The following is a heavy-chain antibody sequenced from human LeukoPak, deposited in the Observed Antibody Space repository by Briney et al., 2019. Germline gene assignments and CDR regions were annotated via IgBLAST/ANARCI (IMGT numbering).Heavy chain of an antibody. J-gene: IGHJ6*04. CDR2: ISSSGSTI. CDR1: GFTFSSYE. V-gene: IGHV3-48*03. CDR3: AELGITMIGGV. Sequence: WGSLRLSCAASGFTFSSYEMNWVSQAPGKGLEWVSYISSSGSTIYYADSVKGRFTISRDNAKNSLYLQMNSLRAEDTAVYYCAELGITMIGGVWGKGTTVTISS. D-gene: IGHD3-10*02.